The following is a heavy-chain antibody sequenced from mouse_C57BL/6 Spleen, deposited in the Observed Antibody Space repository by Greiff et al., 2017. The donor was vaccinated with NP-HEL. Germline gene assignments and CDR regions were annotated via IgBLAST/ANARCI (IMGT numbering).Heavy chain of an antibody. D-gene: IGHD4-1*01. CDR2: IDPSDSET. CDR3: ARGGLGRGFAY. CDR1: GYTFTSYW. J-gene: IGHJ3*01. Sequence: VQLQQPGAELVRPGSSVKLSCKASGYTFTSYWMHWVKQRPIQGLEWIGNIDPSDSETHYNQKFKDKATLTVDKSSSTAYMQLSSLTSEDSAVYYCARGGLGRGFAYWGQGTLVTVSA. V-gene: IGHV1-52*01.